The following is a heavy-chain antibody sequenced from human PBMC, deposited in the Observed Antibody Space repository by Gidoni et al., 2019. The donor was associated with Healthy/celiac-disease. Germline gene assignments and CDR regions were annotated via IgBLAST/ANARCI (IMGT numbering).Heavy chain of an antibody. CDR3: AKAAGYYDSSGYTYYDYGMDV. CDR2: VSGSGGST. CDR1: GFTFRSYA. D-gene: IGHD3-22*01. Sequence: EVQLLESGGGLVQPGGSLRLSCAASGFTFRSYAMSWVRQVPGKGLEWVPAVSGSGGSTYYADSVKGRFTISRDNSKNTLYLQMNSLRAEDTAVYYCAKAAGYYDSSGYTYYDYGMDVWGQGTTVTVSS. V-gene: IGHV3-23*01. J-gene: IGHJ6*02.